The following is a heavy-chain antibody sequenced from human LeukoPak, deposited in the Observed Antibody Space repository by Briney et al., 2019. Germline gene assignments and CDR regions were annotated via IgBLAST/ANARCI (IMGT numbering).Heavy chain of an antibody. CDR2: IYYSGST. D-gene: IGHD3-10*01. V-gene: IGHV4-31*03. CDR3: ARDFLDGSGSYSYYFDY. CDR1: GGSISSGGYY. J-gene: IGHJ4*02. Sequence: SETLSLTSTVSGGSISSGGYYWSWIRQHPGKGLEWIGYIYYSGSTYYNPSLKSRVTISVDTSKNQFSLKLSSVTAADTAVYYCARDFLDGSGSYSYYFDYWGQGTLVTVSS.